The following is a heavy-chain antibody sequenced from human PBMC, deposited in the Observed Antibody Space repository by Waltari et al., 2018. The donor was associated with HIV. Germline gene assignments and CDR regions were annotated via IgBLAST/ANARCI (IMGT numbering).Heavy chain of an antibody. Sequence: QVQLKQWGAGLLKPSETLSLTCAVYSESFSGNYWSWIRQPPGKGLEWIGDVNHSGSTNDNPSLKSRVTISVDTSKNQFSLRLTSVTAADTALYYCARMPILGYGSYAFDSWGQGMLVTVSS. CDR2: VNHSGST. CDR1: SESFSGNY. J-gene: IGHJ4*02. D-gene: IGHD6-13*01. CDR3: ARMPILGYGSYAFDS. V-gene: IGHV4-34*01.